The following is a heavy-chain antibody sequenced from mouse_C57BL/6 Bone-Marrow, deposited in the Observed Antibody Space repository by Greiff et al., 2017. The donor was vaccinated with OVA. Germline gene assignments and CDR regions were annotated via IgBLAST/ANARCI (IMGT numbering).Heavy chain of an antibody. CDR2: INPNNGGT. CDR1: GYTFTDYY. J-gene: IGHJ2*01. V-gene: IGHV1-26*01. D-gene: IGHD1-1*01. CDR3: ARGYYYGPPYFDY. Sequence: EVQLQQSGPELVKPGASVKISCKASGYTFTDYYMNWVKQSHGKSLEWIGDINPNNGGTSYNQKFKGKATLTVDKSSSTAYMELRSLTSEDSAVYYCARGYYYGPPYFDYWGKGTTLTVSS.